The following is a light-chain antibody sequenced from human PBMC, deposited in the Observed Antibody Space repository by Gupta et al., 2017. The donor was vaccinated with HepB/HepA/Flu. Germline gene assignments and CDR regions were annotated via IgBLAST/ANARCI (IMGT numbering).Light chain of an antibody. CDR3: ASWDDSLSGWV. Sequence: QSVLTQPPSASGTPEQRVTISCSGSTSNIGSNYVYWYQQLPGTAPKLLIYRSDQRPSGVPDRFSGPKSGTSASLAISGLRSGDEADYYCASWDDSLSGWVFGGGTKVTVL. CDR1: TSNIGSNY. CDR2: RSD. J-gene: IGLJ3*02. V-gene: IGLV1-47*01.